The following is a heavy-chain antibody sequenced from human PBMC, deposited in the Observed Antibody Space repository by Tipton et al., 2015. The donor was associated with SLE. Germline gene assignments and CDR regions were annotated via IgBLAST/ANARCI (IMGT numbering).Heavy chain of an antibody. CDR1: GGSISGYY. J-gene: IGHJ4*02. CDR2: ISFSGLT. Sequence: LRLSCTVSGGSISGYYWSWVRQPPGKGLEWIGYISFSGLTNYNPSVRSRVSTSMDTSKNQFSLQMSSVTAADTALYYCARHKLGFSWSYFDSWGQGTLVTASP. CDR3: ARHKLGFSWSYFDS. V-gene: IGHV4-59*08. D-gene: IGHD3-3*01.